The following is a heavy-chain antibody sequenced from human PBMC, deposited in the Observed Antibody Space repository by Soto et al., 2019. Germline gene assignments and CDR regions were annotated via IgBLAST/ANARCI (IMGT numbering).Heavy chain of an antibody. D-gene: IGHD3-22*01. V-gene: IGHV4-59*01. CDR1: GGSIAPAN. J-gene: IGHJ4*02. CDR2: IYYSGNT. Sequence: SKTLSLSCTVSGGSIAPANWTCIRQPPGKGLEWIGYIYYSGNTKYNPSLKSRVTISVDTSKNQFSLKLSSLTAADTAVYYCATTQYYYDSSGYSFYFDSWGQGALFTVS. CDR3: ATTQYYYDSSGYSFYFDS.